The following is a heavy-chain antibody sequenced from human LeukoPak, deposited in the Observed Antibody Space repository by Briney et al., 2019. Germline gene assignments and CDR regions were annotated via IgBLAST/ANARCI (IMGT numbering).Heavy chain of an antibody. CDR3: AKDASGYHDY. V-gene: IGHV3-30*02. CDR1: GFNFSSYG. Sequence: GGSLRLSCAASGFNFSSYGMHWVRQAPGKGLEWVAFIRYDGSNKYYADSVKGRFTISRDNSKNTLYQQMNSLRAGDTAVYYCAKDASGYHDYWGQGTLVTVSS. D-gene: IGHD5-12*01. CDR2: IRYDGSNK. J-gene: IGHJ4*02.